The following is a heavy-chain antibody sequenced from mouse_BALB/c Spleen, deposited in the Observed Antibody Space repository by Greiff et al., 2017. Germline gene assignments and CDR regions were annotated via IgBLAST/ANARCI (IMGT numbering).Heavy chain of an antibody. CDR2: INHSSGYT. CDR3: ARLITTDYYAMDY. D-gene: IGHD2-4*01. Sequence: QVQLQQSGAELARPGASVKMSCKASGYTFTSYTMHWVKQRPGQGLEWIGYINHSSGYTNYNQKFKDKATLTADKSSSTAYMQLSSLTSEDSAVYYCARLITTDYYAMDYWGQGTSVTVSS. J-gene: IGHJ4*01. CDR1: GYTFTSYT. V-gene: IGHV1-4*01.